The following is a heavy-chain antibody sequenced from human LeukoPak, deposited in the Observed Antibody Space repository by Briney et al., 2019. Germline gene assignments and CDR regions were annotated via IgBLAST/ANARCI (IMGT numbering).Heavy chain of an antibody. Sequence: GGSLRLSCAASGFTFSSYSMNWVRQAPGKGLEWVSYISSSSSTIYYADSVKGRFTISRDNSKNTLYPQMNSLRAEDTAVYYCARINFGAHGIRVYYFDYWGQGTLVTVSS. CDR2: ISSSSSTI. D-gene: IGHD1-14*01. CDR3: ARINFGAHGIRVYYFDY. J-gene: IGHJ4*02. CDR1: GFTFSSYS. V-gene: IGHV3-48*01.